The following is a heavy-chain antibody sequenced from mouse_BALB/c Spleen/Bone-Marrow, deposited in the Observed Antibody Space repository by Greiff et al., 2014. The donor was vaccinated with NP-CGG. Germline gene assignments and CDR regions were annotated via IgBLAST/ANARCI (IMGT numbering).Heavy chain of an antibody. CDR2: IWRGGST. D-gene: IGHD1-1*01. CDR1: GFSLTSYG. Sequence: VQLVESGPGLVQPSQSLSITCTVSGFSLTSYGVHWVRQSPGKGLEWLGVIWRGGSTGYNAAYISRLSNSKDNSKSQVCFKMNSLQAKDTAIYDCARNKDTTVGDYWGQGTTLTVSS. J-gene: IGHJ2*01. V-gene: IGHV2-2*02. CDR3: ARNKDTTVGDY.